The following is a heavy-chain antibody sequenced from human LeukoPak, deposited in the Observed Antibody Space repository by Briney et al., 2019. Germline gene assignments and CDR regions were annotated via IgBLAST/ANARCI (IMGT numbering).Heavy chain of an antibody. J-gene: IGHJ4*02. CDR3: ASAEYGVTTRVDY. CDR1: GGSISGTSYY. V-gene: IGHV4-61*02. D-gene: IGHD3-22*01. Sequence: SETLSLTCTVSGGSISGTSYYWSWIRQPAGKGLEWIGRIYTSGSTNYNPSLKSRVTMSVDTSKNQFSLKLSSVTAADTAVYYCASAEYGVTTRVDYWGQGTLVTVSS. CDR2: IYTSGST.